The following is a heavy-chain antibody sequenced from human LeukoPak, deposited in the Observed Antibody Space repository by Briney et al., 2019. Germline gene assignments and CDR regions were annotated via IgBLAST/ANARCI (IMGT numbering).Heavy chain of an antibody. Sequence: GSLXLSXAXSGFTLXSYAMSWARQAPGKGREWVSAISGSGGRTYYADSVKGRFTISRDNSKNTLYLQMNSLRAEDTAVYYCAKGRLMYQLLWGQGTLVTVSS. CDR1: GFTLXSYA. CDR3: AKGRLMYQLL. CDR2: ISGSGGRT. D-gene: IGHD2-2*01. V-gene: IGHV3-23*01. J-gene: IGHJ4*02.